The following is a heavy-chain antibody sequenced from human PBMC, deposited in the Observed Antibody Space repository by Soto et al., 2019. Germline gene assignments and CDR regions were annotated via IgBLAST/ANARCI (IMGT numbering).Heavy chain of an antibody. Sequence: EVQLLESGGGLVQPGESLRLSCAASGFTFSDYFMNWVRQAPGKGLEWVSGINKEGGTTQNADFVRGRFTISRDNSRNTLYLQMNSVRAEDTALYYCAKDLHWYGMDVWGQGTTVTVS. D-gene: IGHD1-20*01. CDR2: INKEGGTT. CDR3: AKDLHWYGMDV. CDR1: GFTFSDYF. J-gene: IGHJ6*02. V-gene: IGHV3-23*01.